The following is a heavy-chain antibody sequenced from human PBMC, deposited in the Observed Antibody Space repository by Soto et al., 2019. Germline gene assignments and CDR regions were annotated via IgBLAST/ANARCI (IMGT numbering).Heavy chain of an antibody. D-gene: IGHD6-19*01. CDR2: MNPNSGNT. CDR1: GYTFTSYD. Sequence: QVQLVQSGAEVKKPGASVKVSCKASGYTFTSYDINWVRQATGQGLEWMGWMNPNSGNTGYAQKFQGRVTMTGSTSISTAYMELSSLGSEDAGVYYCAGGGGSGWYGGAYYYYGMDVWGQGTTVTVSS. V-gene: IGHV1-8*01. CDR3: AGGGGSGWYGGAYYYYGMDV. J-gene: IGHJ6*02.